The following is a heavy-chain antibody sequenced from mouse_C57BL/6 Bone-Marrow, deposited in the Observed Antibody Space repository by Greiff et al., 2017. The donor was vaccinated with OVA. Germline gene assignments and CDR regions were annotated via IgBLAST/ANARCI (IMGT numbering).Heavy chain of an antibody. CDR2: INPGSGGT. D-gene: IGHD1-1*01. J-gene: IGHJ4*01. V-gene: IGHV1-54*01. CDR3: ARSIYYYGSSYLYYYAMDY. CDR1: GYAFTNYL. Sequence: QVQLQQSGAELVRPGTSVKVSCKASGYAFTNYLIEWVKQRPGQGLEWIGVINPGSGGTNYNEKFKGKATLTADKSSSTAYMQLSSLTSEDSAVYFCARSIYYYGSSYLYYYAMDYWGQGTSVTVSS.